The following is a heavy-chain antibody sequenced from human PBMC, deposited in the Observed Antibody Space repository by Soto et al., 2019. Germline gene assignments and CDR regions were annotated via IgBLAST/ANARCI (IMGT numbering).Heavy chain of an antibody. D-gene: IGHD3-16*01. Sequence: PGGSLRLSCTTSGFTFGDYALSWVRQAPGKGLEWVGFIRRNAYGGTTDYAASVKGRFTISRDDSKSIAYLQMNSLKTEDTAVYYCTRDGGLSGYYYGMDVWGQGTTVTVSS. CDR3: TRDGGLSGYYYGMDV. CDR2: IRRNAYGGTT. V-gene: IGHV3-49*04. J-gene: IGHJ6*02. CDR1: GFTFGDYA.